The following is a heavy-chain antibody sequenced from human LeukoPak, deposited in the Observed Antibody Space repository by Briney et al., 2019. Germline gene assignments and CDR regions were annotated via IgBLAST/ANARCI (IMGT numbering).Heavy chain of an antibody. J-gene: IGHJ4*02. Sequence: SETLSLTCTVSGGSISSYSWSWIRQPPGKGLEWIGYIYYSGSTNYNPSLKSRVTISLDTSKNRFSLKLSSVTAADTAVYYCASRTGGYDYVWNTNIDYWGQGTLVTVSS. CDR1: GGSISSYS. D-gene: IGHD3-16*01. CDR2: IYYSGST. V-gene: IGHV4-59*12. CDR3: ASRTGGYDYVWNTNIDY.